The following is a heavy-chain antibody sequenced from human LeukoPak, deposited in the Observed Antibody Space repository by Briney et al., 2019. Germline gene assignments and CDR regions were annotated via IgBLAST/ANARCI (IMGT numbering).Heavy chain of an antibody. CDR2: ISGSGGST. V-gene: IGHV3-23*01. Sequence: QLGGSLRLSCAASGFTFSSYAMSWVRQAPGKGLEWVSAISGSGGSTYYADSVKGRFTISRDNSKNTLYLQMNSLRAEDTAVYYCAKDRVYSSSWYDAFDIWGQGTMVTVSS. J-gene: IGHJ3*02. CDR1: GFTFSSYA. D-gene: IGHD6-13*01. CDR3: AKDRVYSSSWYDAFDI.